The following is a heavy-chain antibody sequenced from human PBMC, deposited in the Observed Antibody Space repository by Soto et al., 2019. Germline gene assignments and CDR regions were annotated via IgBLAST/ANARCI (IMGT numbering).Heavy chain of an antibody. CDR1: GGTFSSYA. J-gene: IGHJ4*02. CDR3: ATCIGFGELTPFDY. V-gene: IGHV1-69*12. CDR2: IIPIFGTA. D-gene: IGHD3-10*01. Sequence: QVQLVQSGAEVKKPGSSVKVSCKASGGTFSSYAISWVRQAPGQGLEWMGGIIPIFGTANYAQKFQCRVTITADESTRTAYMELSSLRSEDTAVYYCATCIGFGELTPFDYWGQGTLVTVSS.